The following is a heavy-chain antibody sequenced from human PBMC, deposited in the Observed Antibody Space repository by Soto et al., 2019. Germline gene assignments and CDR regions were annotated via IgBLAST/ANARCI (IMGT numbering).Heavy chain of an antibody. Sequence: DVQLLESGGHLVQPGGSLRLSCAASGFTFSSYAMSWVRQAPGKGLEWVSSVSAGGDMTYYSDSVKGRFTISRDNSNNALLLQINSLRIEDTALYYCARGDRGGSGSTASYYYSVLDVCGQGARVTVS. V-gene: IGHV3-23*01. J-gene: IGHJ6*02. CDR1: GFTFSSYA. CDR2: VSAGGDMT. CDR3: ARGDRGGSGSTASYYYSVLDV. D-gene: IGHD3-10*01.